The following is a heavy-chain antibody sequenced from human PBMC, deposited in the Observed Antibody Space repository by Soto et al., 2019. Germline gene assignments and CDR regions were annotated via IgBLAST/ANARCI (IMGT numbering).Heavy chain of an antibody. CDR3: ASPALYYYDSSCYYAY. CDR1: GGTFSSYA. V-gene: IGHV1-69*01. CDR2: IIPIFGTA. J-gene: IGHJ4*02. D-gene: IGHD3-22*01. Sequence: QVQLVQSGAEVKKPGSSVKVSCKASGGTFSSYAISWVRQAPGQGLEWMGGIIPIFGTANYAQKFQGRVTITADESTRTAYRELISLRSEDTAVYYCASPALYYYDSSCYYAYWGQGTLVTVSS.